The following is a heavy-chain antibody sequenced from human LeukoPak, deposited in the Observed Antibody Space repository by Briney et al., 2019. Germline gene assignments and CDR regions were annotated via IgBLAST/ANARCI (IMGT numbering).Heavy chain of an antibody. J-gene: IGHJ4*02. CDR3: ARVAEAAAFDY. CDR2: ISRSSSYR. Sequence: PGRSLRLSCAASGFTFSSYGMHWVRQAPGKGLEWVSSISRSSSYRYYVDSVKGRFTISRDNAKNSLYLQMNSLRGEDTAVYYCARVAEAAAFDYWGQGTLVTVSS. D-gene: IGHD6-13*01. CDR1: GFTFSSYG. V-gene: IGHV3-21*01.